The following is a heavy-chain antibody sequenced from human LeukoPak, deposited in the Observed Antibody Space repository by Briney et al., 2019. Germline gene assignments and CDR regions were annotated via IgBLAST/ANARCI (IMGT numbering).Heavy chain of an antibody. CDR3: ARDRLYSSSCPDY. CDR2: ISYDGSNK. V-gene: IGHV3-30*19. CDR1: GFTFSSYG. J-gene: IGHJ4*02. D-gene: IGHD6-13*01. Sequence: PGGSLRLSCAASGFTFSSYGMHWVRQAPGKGLEWVAVISYDGSNKYYADSVKGRFTISRDNSKNTLYLQMNSLRAEDTAVYYCARDRLYSSSCPDYWGQETLVTVSS.